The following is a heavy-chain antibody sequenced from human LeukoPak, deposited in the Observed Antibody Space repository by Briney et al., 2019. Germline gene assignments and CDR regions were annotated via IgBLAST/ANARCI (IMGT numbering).Heavy chain of an antibody. V-gene: IGHV1-2*02. CDR2: INPNSGGT. CDR1: GYTFTGYY. J-gene: IGHJ4*02. D-gene: IGHD3-22*01. CDR3: ARVVPSSGYYGAWNFDY. Sequence: GASVKVSCKASGYTFTGYYLHWVRQAPGQGLEWMGWINPNSGGTNYAQKFQGRATMTRDTSISTAYMELNRLRSDDTAVYYCARVVPSSGYYGAWNFDYWGQGTLVTVSS.